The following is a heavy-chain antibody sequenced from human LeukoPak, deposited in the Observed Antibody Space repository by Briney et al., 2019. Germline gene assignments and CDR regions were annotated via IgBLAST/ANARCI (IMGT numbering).Heavy chain of an antibody. V-gene: IGHV4-31*11. D-gene: IGHD3-10*01. CDR1: GGSFSGYY. CDR2: IYYSGST. CDR3: ARFLAYGSGSRNGGPDKGHVDY. Sequence: TLSLTCAVYGGSFSGYYWSWIRQHPGKGLEWIGYIYYSGSTYYNPSLKSRVTISVDTSKNQFSLKLSSVTAADTAVYYCARFLAYGSGSRNGGPDKGHVDYWGQGTLVTVSS. J-gene: IGHJ4*02.